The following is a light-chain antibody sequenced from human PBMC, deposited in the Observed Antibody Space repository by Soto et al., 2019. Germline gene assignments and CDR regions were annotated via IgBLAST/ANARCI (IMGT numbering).Light chain of an antibody. CDR2: DAS. J-gene: IGKJ4*01. Sequence: EIVLTQSPATLSLSPGERATLSCRASQSVSSYLAWYQQKPGQALRLLIYDASNRPTGIPGRFSGSGSGTDFTLTISSLESEDFAIYYCQQRSNWPLTFGGGTKVEIK. CDR1: QSVSSY. CDR3: QQRSNWPLT. V-gene: IGKV3-11*01.